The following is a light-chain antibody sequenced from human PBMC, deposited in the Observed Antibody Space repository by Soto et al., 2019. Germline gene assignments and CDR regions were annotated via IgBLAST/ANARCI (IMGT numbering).Light chain of an antibody. V-gene: IGKV3-15*01. CDR3: LQYNDWPT. J-gene: IGKJ1*01. CDR1: RSVAGN. Sequence: IVMTQSPATLSVSPGERVTLFCRARRSVAGNLAWYQQTPGQAPRLLIYGVFTRATGVPDRVSGTRSGTEFTRGLSTLLSEDFVIYYCLQYNDWPTFGQGTKVELK. CDR2: GVF.